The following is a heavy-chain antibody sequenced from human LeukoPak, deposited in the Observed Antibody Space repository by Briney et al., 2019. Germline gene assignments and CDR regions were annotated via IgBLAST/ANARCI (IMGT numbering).Heavy chain of an antibody. CDR1: GDSISGVSSY. J-gene: IGHJ5*02. D-gene: IGHD2-2*01. CDR2: IYSSGNT. Sequence: SQTLSLTCTVSGDSISGVSSYWSWIRQPAGKALEWIGRIYSSGNTNYNPSLKSRVTMSLDTSKNQFSLKLTSVTAADTAVYYCARENIELVPAAVDGWFDPWGQGTLVTLSS. CDR3: ARENIELVPAAVDGWFDP. V-gene: IGHV4-61*02.